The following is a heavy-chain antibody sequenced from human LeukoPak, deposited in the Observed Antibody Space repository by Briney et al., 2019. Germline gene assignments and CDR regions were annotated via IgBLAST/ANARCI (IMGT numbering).Heavy chain of an antibody. D-gene: IGHD1-7*01. J-gene: IGHJ5*02. CDR2: IIPIFGTA. CDR3: ARGQRFGTTPSYNWFDP. Sequence: ASVKVSCKASGGTFSSYAISWVRQAPGQGLEWMGGIIPIFGTANYAQKFQGRVTITADESTSTAYMELSSLRSEDTAVYYCARGQRFGTTPSYNWFDPWGQETLVTVSS. V-gene: IGHV1-69*13. CDR1: GGTFSSYA.